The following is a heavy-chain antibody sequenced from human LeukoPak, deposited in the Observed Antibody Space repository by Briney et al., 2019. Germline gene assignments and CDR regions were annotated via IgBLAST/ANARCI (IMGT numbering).Heavy chain of an antibody. J-gene: IGHJ4*02. CDR2: INHSGST. D-gene: IGHD5-18*01. CDR1: GASFSGYY. CDR3: ARGRIQQWTRYFDY. V-gene: IGHV4-34*01. Sequence: SETLSLTYAVYGASFSGYYWSWIRQPPGKWLEWIGEINHSGSTNYNPSLKSRVTISVDTSKNQFSLKLSSVTAADTAVYYCARGRIQQWTRYFDYWGQGTLVTVSS.